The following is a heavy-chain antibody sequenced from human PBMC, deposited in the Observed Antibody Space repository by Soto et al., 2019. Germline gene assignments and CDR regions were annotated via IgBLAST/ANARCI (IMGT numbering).Heavy chain of an antibody. Sequence: SETLSLTCTVSGGSISNYYWTWIRQPAGKGLEWIGRIYTSGTTNYNPSLKSRVTMSVDTSKSQFSLRLTSVTAADTAVYYCVRDRADFSSTYYHYFSVWGRGTLVTVAS. CDR1: GGSISNYY. J-gene: IGHJ2*01. V-gene: IGHV4-4*07. CDR3: VRDRADFSSTYYHYFSV. CDR2: IYTSGTT. D-gene: IGHD6-13*01.